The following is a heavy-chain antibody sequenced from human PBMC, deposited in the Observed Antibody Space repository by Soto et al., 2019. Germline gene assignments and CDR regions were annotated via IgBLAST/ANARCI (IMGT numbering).Heavy chain of an antibody. CDR3: ARDGTYYYDSSHKAHDAFDI. CDR1: GYTFTSYY. CDR2: INPSGGST. Sequence: GASVKVSCKASGYTFTSYYMHWVRQAPGQGLEWMGIINPSGGSTSYAQKFQGRVTMTRDTSTSTVYMELSSLRSEDTAVYYCARDGTYYYDSSHKAHDAFDIWGQGTMVTVSS. D-gene: IGHD3-22*01. J-gene: IGHJ3*02. V-gene: IGHV1-46*01.